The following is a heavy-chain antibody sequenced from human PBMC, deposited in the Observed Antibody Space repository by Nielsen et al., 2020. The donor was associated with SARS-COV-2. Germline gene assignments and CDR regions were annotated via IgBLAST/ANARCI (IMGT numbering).Heavy chain of an antibody. CDR3: ARKKSDILTGYSDAFDI. Sequence: GGSLRLSCAASGFTFDDYGMSWVRQAPGKGLEWVFGINWNGGSTGYADSVKGRFTISRDNAKNSLYLQMNSLRAEDTALYHCARKKSDILTGYSDAFDIWGQGTMVTVSS. D-gene: IGHD3-9*01. J-gene: IGHJ3*02. CDR1: GFTFDDYG. CDR2: INWNGGST. V-gene: IGHV3-20*01.